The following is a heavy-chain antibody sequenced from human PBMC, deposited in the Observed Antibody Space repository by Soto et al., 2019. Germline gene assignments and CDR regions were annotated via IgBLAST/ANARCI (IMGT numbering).Heavy chain of an antibody. CDR1: GFTFSSYA. CDR3: ARGGGELEIMVRGHNLDY. V-gene: IGHV3-30-3*01. CDR2: ISYDGSNK. J-gene: IGHJ4*02. Sequence: QVQLVESGGGVVQPGRSLRLSCAASGFTFSSYAMHWVRQAPGKGLEWVAVISYDGSNKYYADSVKGRFTISRDNSKNPLYLQMNSLRAEDRAVYYCARGGGELEIMVRGHNLDYWGQGTLVTVSS. D-gene: IGHD3-10*01.